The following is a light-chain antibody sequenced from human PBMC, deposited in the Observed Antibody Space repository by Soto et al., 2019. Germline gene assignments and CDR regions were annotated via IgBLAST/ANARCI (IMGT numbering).Light chain of an antibody. V-gene: IGKV1-27*01. CDR2: AAS. Sequence: DIQMTHSPSSLSTSVGDRFTITCRASQGISNYLAWYQQKPGKVPKLLIYAASTLQSGVPSRFSGSGSGTDFTLTISCVKPEDVATYYCLQRYSTPGTCGQGTKVNIK. CDR1: QGISNY. J-gene: IGKJ1*01. CDR3: LQRYSTPGT.